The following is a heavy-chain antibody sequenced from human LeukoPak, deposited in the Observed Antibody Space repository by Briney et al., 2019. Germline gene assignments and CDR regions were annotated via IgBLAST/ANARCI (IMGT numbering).Heavy chain of an antibody. J-gene: IGHJ6*02. Sequence: GGSLRLSCAASEFTFGSYAMQWVRQAPEKGLEWVSGISTSGGSTWYSDSVKGRSTISRDNSKNTLYLQMNSLRDEDTAVYYCAKYVSAKGPPYALDVWGQGTTVTVSS. CDR1: EFTFGSYA. V-gene: IGHV3-23*01. CDR3: AKYVSAKGPPYALDV. CDR2: ISTSGGST. D-gene: IGHD2/OR15-2a*01.